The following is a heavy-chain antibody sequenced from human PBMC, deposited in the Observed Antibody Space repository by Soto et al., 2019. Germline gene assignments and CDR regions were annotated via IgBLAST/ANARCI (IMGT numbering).Heavy chain of an antibody. CDR2: IKSKTDGGTS. Sequence: WGSLRDPCAASWFTFIAPRVNRVRQAPGPGLEWVGRIKSKTDGGTSDFAAPVRGRFAISRDDSKNMVYLEMNSLQTEDTAIYYCTTDSYITSIIVRFDVWGKGTTVTVSS. D-gene: IGHD3-22*01. CDR3: TTDSYITSIIVRFDV. CDR1: WFTFIAPR. J-gene: IGHJ6*04. V-gene: IGHV3-15*07.